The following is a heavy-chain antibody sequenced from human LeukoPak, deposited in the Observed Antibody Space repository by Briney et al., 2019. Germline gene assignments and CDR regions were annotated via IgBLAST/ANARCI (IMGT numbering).Heavy chain of an antibody. D-gene: IGHD5-12*01. Sequence: GGSLRLSCAASGFTFSSYGMHWVRQAPGKGLEWVAFISYDGSDKYYADSVKGRFTISRDNSKNTLYLQMNSLRAEDTTVYYCARRLVATIYYYYGMDVWGQGTTVTVSS. CDR1: GFTFSSYG. V-gene: IGHV3-30*12. J-gene: IGHJ6*02. CDR2: ISYDGSDK. CDR3: ARRLVATIYYYYGMDV.